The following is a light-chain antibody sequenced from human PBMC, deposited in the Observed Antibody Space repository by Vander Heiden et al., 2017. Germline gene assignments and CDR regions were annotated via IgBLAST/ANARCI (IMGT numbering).Light chain of an antibody. CDR3: QQYHSPWT. Sequence: DIQLTQSPSTLSASVGDRVTVTCRASQSIHYYLAWFQQKPGKAPNLLISNASNLESRVPSRFSGSGSGTEFTLTITRLQPDDFATYFCQQYHSPWTFGQGTKLE. CDR2: NAS. CDR1: QSIHYY. V-gene: IGKV1-5*01. J-gene: IGKJ1*01.